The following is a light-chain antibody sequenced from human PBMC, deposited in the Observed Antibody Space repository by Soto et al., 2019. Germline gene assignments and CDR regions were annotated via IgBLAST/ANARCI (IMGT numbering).Light chain of an antibody. V-gene: IGKV3-11*01. CDR2: DAS. CDR3: QQRSNWLLT. J-gene: IGKJ3*01. CDR1: QSVSSY. Sequence: EIVLPQSPATLSLSPGERVTLSCRASQSVSSYLAWYQQKPGQAPRLLIYDASNRATGIPARFSGSGSGTDFTLTISSLEPEDFAVYYCQQRSNWLLTFVPLSKVAI.